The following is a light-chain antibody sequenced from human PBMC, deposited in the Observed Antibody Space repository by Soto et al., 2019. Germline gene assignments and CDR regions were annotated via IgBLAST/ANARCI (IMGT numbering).Light chain of an antibody. CDR1: QSLLNSDGYNY. Sequence: DVGMTQSPLSQPVTPGEPASISCRSSQSLLNSDGYNYLDWYLQKPGQSPQLLLYLGSNRASGVPESLSGRGSGTDCTLKIRRVEAEDVGISYCMQGLHAPWTFGQGNKVEIK. V-gene: IGKV2-28*01. J-gene: IGKJ1*01. CDR2: LGS. CDR3: MQGLHAPWT.